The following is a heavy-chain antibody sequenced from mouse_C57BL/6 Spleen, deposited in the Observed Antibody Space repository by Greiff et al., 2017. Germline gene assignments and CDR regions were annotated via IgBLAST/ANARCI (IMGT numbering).Heavy chain of an antibody. CDR2: IDPSDSYT. V-gene: IGHV1-50*01. CDR3: ARYSSIWYFDD. Sequence: QVQLQQPGAELVKPGASVKLSCKASGYTFTSYWMQWVKQRPGQGLEWIGEIDPSDSYTNYNQKFKGKATLTVDTSSSTAYMQLSSLTSEDSAVYYCARYSSIWYFDDWGTGTTVTVSS. CDR1: GYTFTSYW. J-gene: IGHJ1*03. D-gene: IGHD2-5*01.